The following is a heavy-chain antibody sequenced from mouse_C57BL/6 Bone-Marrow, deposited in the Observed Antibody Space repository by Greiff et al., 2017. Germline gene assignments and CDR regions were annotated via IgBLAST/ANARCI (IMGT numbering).Heavy chain of an antibody. V-gene: IGHV1-52*01. CDR3: ARYDGYYDY. D-gene: IGHD2-3*01. CDR2: IDPSDSET. Sequence: QVQLQQPGAELVRPGSSVKLSCKASGYTFTSYWMHWVKQRPIQGLEWIGNIDPSDSETYYNQKFKDKATLTVDKSSSTAYMQLSSLTSEDSAVYYCARYDGYYDYWGQGTTLTVSS. J-gene: IGHJ2*01. CDR1: GYTFTSYW.